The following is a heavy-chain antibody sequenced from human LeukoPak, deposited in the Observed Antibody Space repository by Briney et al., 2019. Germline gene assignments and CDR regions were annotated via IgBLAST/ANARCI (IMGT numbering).Heavy chain of an antibody. V-gene: IGHV3-23*01. D-gene: IGHD2/OR15-2a*01. CDR1: GFTFSSYA. CDR3: AKAGGYFNFYGPRRWGFFDL. CDR2: ISGSGGST. Sequence: GGSLRLSCAASGFTFSSYAMSWVRQAPGKGLEWVSAISGSGGSTYYADSVEGRFTISRDDSKNTLYLQMNSLRAEDTAVYYCAKAGGYFNFYGPRRWGFFDLGGRGPLVTFSS. J-gene: IGHJ2*01.